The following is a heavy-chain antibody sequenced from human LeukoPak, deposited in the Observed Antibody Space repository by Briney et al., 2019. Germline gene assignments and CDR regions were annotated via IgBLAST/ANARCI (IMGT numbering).Heavy chain of an antibody. CDR2: IYYSGST. V-gene: IGHV4-61*08. D-gene: IGHD2-15*01. CDR1: GASSSSGGYY. Sequence: SETPSLTCTVSGASSSSGGYYWSGTRQPPGRGLEWLGYIYYSGSTNYNPSLKSRVTISVDTSKNQFSLKLSPVTAADTAVYYCAREYCSGGSCYSVFDYWGQGTLVTVSS. J-gene: IGHJ4*02. CDR3: AREYCSGGSCYSVFDY.